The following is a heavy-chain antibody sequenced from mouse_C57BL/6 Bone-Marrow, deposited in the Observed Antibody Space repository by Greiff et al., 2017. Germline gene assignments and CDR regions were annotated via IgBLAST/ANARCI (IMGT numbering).Heavy chain of an antibody. Sequence: VKQSCKASGYTFTSYWMHWVKQRPGRGLEWIGRIDPNSGGTKYNEKFKSKATLTVDKPSSTAYMQLSSLTSEDSAVYYCAREGQLRLTFFAYWGQGTLVTVSA. D-gene: IGHD3-2*02. J-gene: IGHJ3*01. CDR1: GYTFTSYW. CDR2: IDPNSGGT. V-gene: IGHV1-72*01. CDR3: AREGQLRLTFFAY.